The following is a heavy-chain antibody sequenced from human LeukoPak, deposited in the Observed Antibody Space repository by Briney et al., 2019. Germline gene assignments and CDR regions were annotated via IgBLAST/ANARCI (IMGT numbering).Heavy chain of an antibody. V-gene: IGHV3-73*01. CDR1: GFTFSDSA. CDR3: TRRYYHDSSGNYQNDY. CDR2: IRSKANNYAT. Sequence: GGSLRLSCAVSGFTFSDSAMHWVRQASGKGLEWVGRIRSKANNYATTYDASVRGRFTISRDDSKNTAYLQMNSLKTEDTAVYYCTRRYYHDSSGNYQNDYWGQGTLVTVSS. J-gene: IGHJ4*02. D-gene: IGHD3-22*01.